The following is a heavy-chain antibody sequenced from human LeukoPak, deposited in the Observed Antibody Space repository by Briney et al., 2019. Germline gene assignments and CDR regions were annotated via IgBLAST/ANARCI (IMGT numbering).Heavy chain of an antibody. D-gene: IGHD2-15*01. CDR2: ISYDGSNK. CDR3: AHALHCSGGSCSDY. V-gene: IGHV3-30*03. Sequence: GGSLRLSCAASGFTFSSYGMHWVRQAPGKGLEWVAVISYDGSNKYYADSVKGRFTISRDNSKNTLYLQMNSLRAEDTAVYYCAHALHCSGGSCSDYWGQGTLVTVSS. J-gene: IGHJ4*02. CDR1: GFTFSSYG.